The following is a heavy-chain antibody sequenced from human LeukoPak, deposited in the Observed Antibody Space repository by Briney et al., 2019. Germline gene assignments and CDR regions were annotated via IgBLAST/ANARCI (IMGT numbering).Heavy chain of an antibody. CDR2: IYHSGST. CDR1: GYSISSGYY. Sequence: PSETLSLTCTVSGYSISSGYYWGWIRQPPEKRLGWIGSIYHSGSTYYNPSLKSRGTISVDTSKNQFSLKLNSVTAADTAVYYCARGMATPPHYFDFWGQGTLVTVSS. CDR3: ARGMATPPHYFDF. J-gene: IGHJ4*02. D-gene: IGHD5-24*01. V-gene: IGHV4-38-2*02.